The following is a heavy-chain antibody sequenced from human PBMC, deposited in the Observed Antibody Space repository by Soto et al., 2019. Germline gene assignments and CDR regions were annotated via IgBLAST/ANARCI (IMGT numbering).Heavy chain of an antibody. D-gene: IGHD6-13*01. J-gene: IGHJ4*01. Sequence: GSSVKLSCKASGYPFTSTGISCVSQAPGQGIEWMGWIRPYNGDTNSAQNLQGRVTMTTDTSTSTAYMELRSLRSDDTAVYYCAINGLSSSWYGGGHDYWG. CDR1: GYPFTSTG. CDR2: IRPYNGDT. CDR3: AINGLSSSWYGGGHDY. V-gene: IGHV1-18*04.